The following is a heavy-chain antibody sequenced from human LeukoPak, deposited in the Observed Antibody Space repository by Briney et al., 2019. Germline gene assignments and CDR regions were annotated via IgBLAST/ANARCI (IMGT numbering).Heavy chain of an antibody. V-gene: IGHV1-24*01. CDR1: GYTLPELS. CDR3: ATQNIVVVPAARFDY. D-gene: IGHD2-2*01. CDR2: FDPEDGET. Sequence: SVKVSRKVSGYTLPELSMQWVRQAPGNGIEWIGGFDPEDGETNYPQKFQGRVTMTEDTSTDTAYMELISLRSEDTAVYYCATQNIVVVPAARFDYWGQGTLVTVSS. J-gene: IGHJ4*02.